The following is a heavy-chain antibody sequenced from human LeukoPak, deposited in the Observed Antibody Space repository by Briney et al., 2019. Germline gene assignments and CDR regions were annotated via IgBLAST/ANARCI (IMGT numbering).Heavy chain of an antibody. CDR3: GTQRHSGYDRDGTFDY. V-gene: IGHV3-30*02. D-gene: IGHD5-12*01. CDR1: GFSFENYG. Sequence: GGSLRLSCTASGFSFENYGMHWVRQAPGKGLEWVAFIRYDGSNKYYADSVKGRFTISRDISKNTLFLQMDSLRADDTAVYYCGTQRHSGYDRDGTFDYWGQGTLVTVSS. J-gene: IGHJ4*02. CDR2: IRYDGSNK.